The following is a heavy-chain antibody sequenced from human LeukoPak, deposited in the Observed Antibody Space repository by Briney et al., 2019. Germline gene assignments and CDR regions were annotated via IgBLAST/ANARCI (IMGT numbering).Heavy chain of an antibody. D-gene: IGHD3-10*01. CDR1: GGPISSYY. CDR2: IYYSGST. Sequence: SETLSLTCTVSGGPISSYYWSWIRQPPRKGLEWIGYIYYSGSTNYNPSLKSRVTISVDTSKNQFSLKLSSVTAADTAVYYCARHVVTMVRGVMAYYFDYWGQGTLVTVSS. CDR3: ARHVVTMVRGVMAYYFDY. J-gene: IGHJ4*02. V-gene: IGHV4-59*08.